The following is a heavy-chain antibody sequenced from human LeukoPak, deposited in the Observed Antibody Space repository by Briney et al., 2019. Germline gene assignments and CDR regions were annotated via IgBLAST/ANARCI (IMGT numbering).Heavy chain of an antibody. J-gene: IGHJ4*02. CDR1: GFTFSSYG. D-gene: IGHD6-13*01. V-gene: IGHV3-30*18. Sequence: GGSLRLPCAASGFTFSSYGMHWVRQAPGKGLEWVAVISYDGSNKYYADSVKGRFTISRDNSKSTLYLQMNSLRAEDTAVYYCAKGGIAAGGVWDYWGQGTLVTVSS. CDR2: ISYDGSNK. CDR3: AKGGIAAGGVWDY.